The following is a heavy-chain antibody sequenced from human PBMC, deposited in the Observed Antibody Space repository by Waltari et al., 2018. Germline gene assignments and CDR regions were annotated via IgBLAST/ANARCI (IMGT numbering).Heavy chain of an antibody. CDR1: GGSFSGYY. CDR3: ARGRGYCSSTSCYYYYYYYMDV. J-gene: IGHJ6*03. CDR2: INHSGST. Sequence: QVQLQQWGAGLLKPSETLSLTCAVYGGSFSGYYWSWIRQPPGKGLEWIGEINHSGSTNYNPSLKSRVTISVDTSKNQFSLKLSSVTAADTAVYYCARGRGYCSSTSCYYYYYYYMDVWGKGTTVTISS. V-gene: IGHV4-34*01. D-gene: IGHD2-2*01.